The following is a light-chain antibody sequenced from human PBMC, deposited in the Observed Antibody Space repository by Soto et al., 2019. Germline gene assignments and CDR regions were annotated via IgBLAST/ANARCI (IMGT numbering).Light chain of an antibody. CDR3: QQYGSSGT. V-gene: IGKV3-20*01. CDR2: GAS. Sequence: EMVLTQSPGTLSLSPGERATLSCRASQSVSNNYLAWYQQKPGQAPRLLIYGASNRVTGIPDRFSGSGSGTDFTLTISRLEPEDLAEYYFQQYGSSGTFGQGTKVEIK. J-gene: IGKJ1*01. CDR1: QSVSNNY.